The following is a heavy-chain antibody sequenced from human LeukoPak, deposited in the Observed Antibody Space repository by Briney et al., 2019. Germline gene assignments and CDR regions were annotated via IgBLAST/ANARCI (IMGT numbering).Heavy chain of an antibody. CDR1: GFTFGSYG. CDR3: AKPTSGDGSFLIDY. Sequence: PGGSLRLSCAASGFTFGSYGMHWVRQAPGKGLEWVAVIWYDGSYTYYAESAKGRFTISRDNSRNTLYLQMSSLRAEDTAVYYCAKPTSGDGSFLIDYWGQGTLVIVSS. V-gene: IGHV3-33*03. D-gene: IGHD1-26*01. J-gene: IGHJ4*02. CDR2: IWYDGSYT.